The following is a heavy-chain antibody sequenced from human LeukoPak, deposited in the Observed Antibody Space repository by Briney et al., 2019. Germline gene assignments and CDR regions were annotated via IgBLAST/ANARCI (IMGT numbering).Heavy chain of an antibody. V-gene: IGHV1-2*02. CDR3: ARVPVGWRAAGTSLFDY. J-gene: IGHJ4*02. Sequence: GASVKVSCKASGHTFTGYYMHWVRQAPGQGLEWMGWINPNSGGTNYAQKFQGRVTMTRDTSISTAYTELSRLRSDDTAVYYCARVPVGWRAAGTSLFDYWGQGTLVTVSS. D-gene: IGHD6-13*01. CDR2: INPNSGGT. CDR1: GHTFTGYY.